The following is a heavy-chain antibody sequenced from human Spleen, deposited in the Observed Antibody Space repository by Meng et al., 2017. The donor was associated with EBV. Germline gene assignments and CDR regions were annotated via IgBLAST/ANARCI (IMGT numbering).Heavy chain of an antibody. CDR2: IDHRGSP. V-gene: IGHV4-34*01. Sequence: QQWGAGLLKPPGHRSFPCPVSGWSFSDYYWSWIRQPPGKGLEWIGEIDHRGSPNYNPSLMSRVTISLDTSSNHFSLELTSVTDADTAVYYCAGGDDYRYAYWGQGTLVTVFS. CDR3: AGGDDYRYAY. J-gene: IGHJ4*02. CDR1: GWSFSDYY. D-gene: IGHD3-16*01.